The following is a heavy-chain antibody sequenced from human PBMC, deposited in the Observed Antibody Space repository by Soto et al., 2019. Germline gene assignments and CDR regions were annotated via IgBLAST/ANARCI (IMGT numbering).Heavy chain of an antibody. CDR1: KFIITSYW. Sequence: EVQLVESGGGLVQPGGSVRLSCAASKFIITSYWMHWVRQAPGKGLVWVSRINSDGSSISYADAVKGRFTISRDNAKITLYLQMISLRVEDTAVYYCAREVSHGYVHRGMDVWGQGTTVTVFS. CDR2: INSDGSSI. D-gene: IGHD5-18*01. J-gene: IGHJ6*02. CDR3: AREVSHGYVHRGMDV. V-gene: IGHV3-74*01.